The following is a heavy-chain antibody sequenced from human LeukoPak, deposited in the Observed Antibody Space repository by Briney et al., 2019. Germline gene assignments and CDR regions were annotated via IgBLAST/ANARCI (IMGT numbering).Heavy chain of an antibody. V-gene: IGHV3-7*04. J-gene: IGHJ4*02. CDR3: ARDIYGGHDY. CDR2: INQDGSEK. CDR1: GFTFSSYW. D-gene: IGHD2-21*01. Sequence: GGSLRLSCAASGFTFSSYWMSWVRQAPGKGLEWVANINQDGSEKSYVDSVEGRFTISRDNAKKSLYLHVNSLRAEDTAVYYCARDIYGGHDYWGQGTLLTVSS.